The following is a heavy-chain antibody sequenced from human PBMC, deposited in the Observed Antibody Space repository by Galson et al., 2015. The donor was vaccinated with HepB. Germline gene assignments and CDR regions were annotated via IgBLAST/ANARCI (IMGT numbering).Heavy chain of an antibody. V-gene: IGHV3-49*04. Sequence: SLRLSCAASGFSFGDHAISWVRQAPGKGLEWVGFIRSNTYGGTTEYAASVKGRFTISRDDSKSIAYLQMNSLKTEDTAFYYCSRVNSGIVMVTAEATDYWGQGTLVPVPS. CDR3: SRVNSGIVMVTAEATDY. D-gene: IGHD2-21*02. J-gene: IGHJ4*02. CDR2: IRSNTYGGTT. CDR1: GFSFGDHA.